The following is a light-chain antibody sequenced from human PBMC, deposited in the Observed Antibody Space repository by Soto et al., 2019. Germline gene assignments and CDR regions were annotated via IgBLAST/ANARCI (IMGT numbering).Light chain of an antibody. J-gene: IGLJ3*02. CDR2: LNSDGSY. V-gene: IGLV4-69*02. CDR3: LTWGTGIWV. CDR1: SGHSSYA. Sequence: QPVLTQSPSASASLGASVKLTCTLSSGHSSYAIAWYQQQSEKGPRYFMKLNSDGSYSKGDGIPDRFSGSSSGAERYLTISSLQSEDEADYYCLTWGTGIWVFGGGTKVTVL.